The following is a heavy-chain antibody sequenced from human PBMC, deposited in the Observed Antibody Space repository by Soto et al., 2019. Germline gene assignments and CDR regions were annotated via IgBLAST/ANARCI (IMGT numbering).Heavy chain of an antibody. Sequence: EVQLVESGGGLVQSGRSLRLSCTASGFTFADSAMSWFRQAPGKGLEWVAFIRSKGSGGTTEYAASVKGRFTISRDDSTSIAYLQMNSLKTEDTAIYYCTTPGGTYHNYYYYGMDVWGQGTTVTVSS. CDR1: GFTFADSA. D-gene: IGHD1-26*01. J-gene: IGHJ6*02. V-gene: IGHV3-49*03. CDR3: TTPGGTYHNYYYYGMDV. CDR2: IRSKGSGGTT.